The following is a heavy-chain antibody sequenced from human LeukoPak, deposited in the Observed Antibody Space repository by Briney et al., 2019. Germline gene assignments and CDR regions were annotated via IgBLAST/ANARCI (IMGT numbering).Heavy chain of an antibody. Sequence: PGGSLRLSCAASGFTFSNYAMSWVRQVPGKGLEWVSALRDSGDTTYYADSVKGRFTISRDNSKNTLYLQLTRLRADDTALYYCARGRGWVDHWGQGTLVTVSS. D-gene: IGHD3-16*01. CDR3: ARGRGWVDH. CDR1: GFTFSNYA. V-gene: IGHV3-23*01. CDR2: LRDSGDTT. J-gene: IGHJ4*02.